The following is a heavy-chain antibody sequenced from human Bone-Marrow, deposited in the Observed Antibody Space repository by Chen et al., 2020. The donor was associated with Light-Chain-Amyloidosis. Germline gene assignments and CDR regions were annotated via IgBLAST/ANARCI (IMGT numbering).Heavy chain of an antibody. D-gene: IGHD3-3*01. CDR2: IYYSGST. Sequence: QVQLQESGPVLVKPSETLSLTCTVSGGSISSYYWSWIRQPPGKGLEWIGYIYYSGSTNYNPSLKSRVTISVDTSKNQFSLKLSSVTAADTAVYYCARGSRITIFGVSYPFDAFDIWGQGTMVTVSS. CDR1: GGSISSYY. CDR3: ARGSRITIFGVSYPFDAFDI. J-gene: IGHJ3*02. V-gene: IGHV4-59*01.